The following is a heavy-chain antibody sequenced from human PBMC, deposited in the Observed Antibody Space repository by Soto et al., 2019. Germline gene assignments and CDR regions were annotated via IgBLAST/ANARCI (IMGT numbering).Heavy chain of an antibody. CDR3: ARDQQKYNPSFYHYYAMDL. CDR1: GYSFRTYA. D-gene: IGHD1-20*01. Sequence: ASVKVSCKASGYSFRTYAMHWVRQAPGQSLEWMGWINGGTGQTKFSQRFQDRITITRDTSIGTAYLELTGLKSDDTAIYYCARDQQKYNPSFYHYYAMDLWGQGTTVTVSS. CDR2: INGGTGQT. J-gene: IGHJ6*02. V-gene: IGHV1-3*01.